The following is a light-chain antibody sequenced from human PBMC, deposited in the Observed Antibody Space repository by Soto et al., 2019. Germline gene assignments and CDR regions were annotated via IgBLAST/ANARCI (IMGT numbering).Light chain of an antibody. CDR2: AAS. J-gene: IGKJ4*01. CDR3: QQLNSYPLT. CDR1: QGISSY. Sequence: DIQLTQSPSFLSASVGDRVTITCRASQGISSYLAWYQQKQGKAPKLLIYAASTLQSGVPSRFSGSGSGTEFSLTICSLQPEDFATYFCQQLNSYPLTFGGGTKLEIK. V-gene: IGKV1-9*01.